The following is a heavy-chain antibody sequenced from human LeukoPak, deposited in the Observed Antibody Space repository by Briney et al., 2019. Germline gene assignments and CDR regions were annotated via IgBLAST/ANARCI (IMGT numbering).Heavy chain of an antibody. D-gene: IGHD5-12*01. V-gene: IGHV3-23*01. Sequence: GGSLRLSCAASGFTFSTYAMTWVRQAPGKGLEWVSTISGISASTYYADSVKGRITISRDNSKNTLYLQMNSLRAEDTAVYYCARSSSSDYALADDFWGQGTLVTVSS. J-gene: IGHJ4*01. CDR2: ISGISAST. CDR3: ARSSSSDYALADDF. CDR1: GFTFSTYA.